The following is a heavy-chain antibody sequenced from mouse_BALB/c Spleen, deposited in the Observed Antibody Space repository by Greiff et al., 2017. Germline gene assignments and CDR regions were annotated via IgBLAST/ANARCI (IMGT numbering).Heavy chain of an antibody. CDR1: GYTFTDYN. D-gene: IGHD2-1*01. V-gene: IGHV1S29*02. J-gene: IGHJ2*01. Sequence: EVQLQESGPELVKPGASVKISCKASGYTFTDYNMHWVKQSHGKSLEWIGYIYPYNGGTGYNQKFKSKATLTVDNSSSTAYMELRSLTSEDSAVYYCARLGGNYWGYYFDYWGQGTTLTVSS. CDR2: IYPYNGGT. CDR3: ARLGGNYWGYYFDY.